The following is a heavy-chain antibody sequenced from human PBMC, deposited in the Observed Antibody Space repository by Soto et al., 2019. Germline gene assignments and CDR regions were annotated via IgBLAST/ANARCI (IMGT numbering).Heavy chain of an antibody. D-gene: IGHD4-17*01. Sequence: GGSLRLSCAASGFTFSDYYMSWIRQAPGKGLEWISYISSRGSTIYYADFVKGRFTISRDSAKNSLYLQMNSLRAEDTAVYYCARDPDYGDYGEGYWGQGTLVTVSS. V-gene: IGHV3-11*01. CDR3: ARDPDYGDYGEGY. CDR1: GFTFSDYY. J-gene: IGHJ4*02. CDR2: ISSRGSTI.